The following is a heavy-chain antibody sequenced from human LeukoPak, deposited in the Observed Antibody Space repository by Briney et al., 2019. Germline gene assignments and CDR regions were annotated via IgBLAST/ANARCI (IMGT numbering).Heavy chain of an antibody. CDR1: GFTFSSYA. CDR3: ARETYYYASSGYLDAFDI. V-gene: IGHV3-30-3*01. J-gene: IGHJ3*02. Sequence: PGRSLRLSCAASGFTFSSYAMHWVRQAPGKGLEWVAVISYDGRNKYYADSVKGRFTISRDNSKNTLYLQMNNLRAEDTAVYYCARETYYYASSGYLDAFDIWGQGTMVTVSS. CDR2: ISYDGRNK. D-gene: IGHD3-22*01.